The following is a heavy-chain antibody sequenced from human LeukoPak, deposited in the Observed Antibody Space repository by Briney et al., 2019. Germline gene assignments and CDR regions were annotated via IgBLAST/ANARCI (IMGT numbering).Heavy chain of an antibody. V-gene: IGHV3-7*01. Sequence: GGSLRLSCAASGFTISSYLMCWVRQAPGKGLEWVANIKQDGSEKYYVDSVKGRFTISRDNAKNSLYLQMNSLRAEDTAVYYCARDPVQMTTVTTVSYYYMDVWGKGTTVTVSS. J-gene: IGHJ6*03. CDR3: ARDPVQMTTVTTVSYYYMDV. CDR2: IKQDGSEK. CDR1: GFTISSYL. D-gene: IGHD4-11*01.